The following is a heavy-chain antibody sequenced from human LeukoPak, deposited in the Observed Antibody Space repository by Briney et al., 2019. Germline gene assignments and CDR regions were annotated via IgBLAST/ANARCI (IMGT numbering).Heavy chain of an antibody. D-gene: IGHD3-3*02. Sequence: SGRSLRLSCAASGFTFSTYTMSWVRQAPGKGLEWVSAISGSGGNTYYADSVKGRFTISRDNSKNTLYLQMDSLRADDTAVYYCAKAAFSRTSYFDYWGQGTLVTASS. CDR3: AKAAFSRTSYFDY. CDR2: ISGSGGNT. CDR1: GFTFSTYT. J-gene: IGHJ4*02. V-gene: IGHV3-23*01.